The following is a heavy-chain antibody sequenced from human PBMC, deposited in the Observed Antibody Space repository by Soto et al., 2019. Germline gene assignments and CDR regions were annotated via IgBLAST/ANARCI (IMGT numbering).Heavy chain of an antibody. Sequence: GGSLRLSCAASGFTFSSYDMHWVRQATGKGLEWVSAIGTAGDTYYPGSVKGRFTISRENAKNSLYLQMNSLRAGDTAVYYCARGLSGYDFWSGFDPWGQGTLVTVSS. D-gene: IGHD3-3*01. CDR1: GFTFSSYD. V-gene: IGHV3-13*01. CDR2: IGTAGDT. CDR3: ARGLSGYDFWSGFDP. J-gene: IGHJ5*02.